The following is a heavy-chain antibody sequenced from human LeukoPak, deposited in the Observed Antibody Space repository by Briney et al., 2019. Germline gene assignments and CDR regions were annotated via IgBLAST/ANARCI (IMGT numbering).Heavy chain of an antibody. Sequence: GGSLRLFCAASGFIFSIKWMGWVRQAPGKGLEWLANINPDGSDQYCVDCVKGRFIISRDHPKNSVHQQMASQSADDAAVYYCARWTAPKFCAGGRCYDFYYMDVWGQGTTVTVFS. D-gene: IGHD3-16*01. CDR2: INPDGSDQ. V-gene: IGHV3-7*01. CDR1: GFIFSIKW. CDR3: ARWTAPKFCAGGRCYDFYYMDV. J-gene: IGHJ6*03.